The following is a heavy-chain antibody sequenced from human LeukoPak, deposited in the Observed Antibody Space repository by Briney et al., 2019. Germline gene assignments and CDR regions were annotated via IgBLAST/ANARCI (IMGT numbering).Heavy chain of an antibody. J-gene: IGHJ3*02. CDR2: IYSGGIT. Sequence: GGSLRLSCAASGFTVSSNYMSWVRQAPGKGLEWVSVIYSGGITSYADSVKGRFTISRDNSKNTLYLQLNSLRAEDTAVYYCARGYFAVGAFDIWGQGTMVTVSS. D-gene: IGHD3-3*01. CDR1: GFTVSSNY. CDR3: ARGYFAVGAFDI. V-gene: IGHV3-66*01.